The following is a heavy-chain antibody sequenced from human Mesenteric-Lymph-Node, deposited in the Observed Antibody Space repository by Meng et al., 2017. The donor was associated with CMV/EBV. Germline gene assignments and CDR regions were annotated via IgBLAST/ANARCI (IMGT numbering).Heavy chain of an antibody. J-gene: IGHJ4*02. CDR3: ARDHMVGGVYFDY. Sequence: GESLKISCAASGFTFSSYAMSWVRQAPGKELEWLSYISSTGTTTFYADSVKGRFTISRDNAKNSLFLQMYSLRAEDTAVYYCARDHMVGGVYFDYWGQGSLVTVSS. CDR2: ISSTGTTT. V-gene: IGHV3-48*03. D-gene: IGHD3-10*01. CDR1: GFTFSSYA.